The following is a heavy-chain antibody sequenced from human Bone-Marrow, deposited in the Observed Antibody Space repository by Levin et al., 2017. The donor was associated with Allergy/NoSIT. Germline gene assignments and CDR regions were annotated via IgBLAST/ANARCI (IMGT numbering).Heavy chain of an antibody. CDR3: AKDDQYCSGTSCYFDH. V-gene: IGHV3-30*18. D-gene: IGHD2-2*01. CDR1: GFPFRNYG. CDR2: ISNDGTEE. Sequence: LSLTCAASGFPFRNYGLHWVRQAPGKGLEWVAFISNDGTEETYADSVRGRFAISRDNSENKVYLQLNDLTLDDTAVYYCAKDDQYCSGTSCYFDHWGQGTPVTVSS. J-gene: IGHJ4*02.